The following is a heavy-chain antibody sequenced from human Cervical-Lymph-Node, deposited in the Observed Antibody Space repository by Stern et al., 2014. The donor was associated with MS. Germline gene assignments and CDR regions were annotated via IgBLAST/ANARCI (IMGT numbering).Heavy chain of an antibody. CDR1: GFPFSTYA. J-gene: IGHJ4*02. CDR2: ISSDGSNK. Sequence: MQLVESGGGVVQPGRSLRLSCAASGFPFSTYAMHWVRQAPGKGLEWMAFISSDGSNKYYRDSVKGRFTISRDNYKDTLYLQMNSLRVEDTAVYYCAREDYYGSGSPLDYWGQGTLVTVSS. CDR3: AREDYYGSGSPLDY. V-gene: IGHV3-30-3*01. D-gene: IGHD3-10*01.